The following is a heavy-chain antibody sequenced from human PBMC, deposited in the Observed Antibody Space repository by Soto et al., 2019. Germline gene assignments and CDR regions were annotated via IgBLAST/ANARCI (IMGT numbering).Heavy chain of an antibody. J-gene: IGHJ4*02. V-gene: IGHV4-4*02. D-gene: IGHD3-16*02. CDR1: GGSISSSNW. Sequence: ASETLSLTCAVSGGSISSSNWWSWVRQSPGKGLEWIGEIYHSGSTNYNPSLKSRVNISVDKSKNQFSLKLKSVTAADTAVYYCARAEVWGSYRCFDYWGQGTLVTVSS. CDR3: ARAEVWGSYRCFDY. CDR2: IYHSGST.